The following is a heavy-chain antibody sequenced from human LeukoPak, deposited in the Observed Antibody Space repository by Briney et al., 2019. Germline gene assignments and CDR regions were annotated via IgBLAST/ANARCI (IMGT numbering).Heavy chain of an antibody. CDR1: GFTFSSYW. V-gene: IGHV3-74*01. J-gene: IGHJ6*02. CDR2: INTDGSST. Sequence: PGGSLRLSCAASGFTFSSYWMHWVHQAPGKGLVWVSRINTDGSSTSYADSVKGRFTISRDNAKNTLYLQMDSLRAEDTAVYYCARSPTYYYGMDVWGQGTTVTVSS. CDR3: ARSPTYYYGMDV.